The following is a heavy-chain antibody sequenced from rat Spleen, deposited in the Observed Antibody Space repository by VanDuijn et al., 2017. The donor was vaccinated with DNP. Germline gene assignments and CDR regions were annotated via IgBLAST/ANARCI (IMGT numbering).Heavy chain of an antibody. CDR2: LSYRGGT. D-gene: IGHD4-2*01. Sequence: DVHLQESGPGLVKPAQSLSLTCSVTGYSITSTYWAWIRKFPGNKMEWMGYLSYRGGTSYHPSLKSRIPITRHTSKNHFFLQLNSVTTEDTATYYCASGGAGIWFAYWGQGTLVTVSS. CDR3: ASGGAGIWFAY. V-gene: IGHV3-1*01. CDR1: GYSITSTY. J-gene: IGHJ3*01.